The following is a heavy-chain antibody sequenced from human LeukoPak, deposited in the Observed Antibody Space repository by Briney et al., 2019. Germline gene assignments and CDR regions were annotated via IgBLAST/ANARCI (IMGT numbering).Heavy chain of an antibody. CDR3: ARGTYYYDSNGYYSFDY. Sequence: GASVKVSCKASGYTFTSYGISWVRQAPGQGLEWMGWISAYNGNTNYAQKLQGRVTMTTDTSTSTAYMELRSLRSDDTAVYYCARGTYYYDSNGYYSFDYWGQGTLVTVSS. D-gene: IGHD3-22*01. V-gene: IGHV1-18*01. CDR2: ISAYNGNT. J-gene: IGHJ4*02. CDR1: GYTFTSYG.